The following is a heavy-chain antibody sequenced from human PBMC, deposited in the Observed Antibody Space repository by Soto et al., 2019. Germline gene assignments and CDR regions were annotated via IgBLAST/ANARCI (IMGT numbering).Heavy chain of an antibody. CDR1: GGSFSGYY. D-gene: IGHD2-21*01. J-gene: IGHJ4*02. Sequence: SETLSLTCAVYGGSFSGYYWSWIRQFPQKGLEWIGEMNHSGSTNQNPSLKSRVSISVDTSKNQFSLRLRSVTAADTAMYYCARGIPDKYYFDSWGLGTQVTVS. CDR3: ARGIPDKYYFDS. CDR2: MNHSGST. V-gene: IGHV4-34*01.